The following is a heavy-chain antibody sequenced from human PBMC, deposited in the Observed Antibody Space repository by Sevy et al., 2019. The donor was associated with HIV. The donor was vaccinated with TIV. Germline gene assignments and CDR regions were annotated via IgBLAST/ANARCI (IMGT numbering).Heavy chain of an antibody. V-gene: IGHV1-69*13. J-gene: IGHJ3*02. D-gene: IGHD5-18*01. CDR1: GGTLSSYT. Sequence: ASVKVSCKDSGGTLSSYTLSWVRQAPGQGLEWMGGIVPLFGTTNYAQNLQGRVTITADESTSTAYMDLSSLRSEDTAVYYCARGGYSYGYQAFDIWGQGTMVTVSS. CDR2: IVPLFGTT. CDR3: ARGGYSYGYQAFDI.